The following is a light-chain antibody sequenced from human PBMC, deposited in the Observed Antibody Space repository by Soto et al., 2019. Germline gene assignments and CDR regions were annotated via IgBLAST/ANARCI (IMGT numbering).Light chain of an antibody. CDR2: KAS. J-gene: IGKJ4*01. Sequence: DIQVTQSPSTRSSAVGYXXTSTCRASQSISSWLAWYQQKPGKAPKLLIYKASTLKSGVPSRFIVIFSGTAFSVIVRRPQHYYFAALHFHHYNANPDAIGGGTKVDIK. CDR3: HHYNANPDA. CDR1: QSISSW. V-gene: IGKV1-5*03.